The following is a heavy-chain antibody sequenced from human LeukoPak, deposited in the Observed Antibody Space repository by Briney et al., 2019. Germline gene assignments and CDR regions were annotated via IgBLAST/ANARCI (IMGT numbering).Heavy chain of an antibody. Sequence: SETLSLTCTVSGGSISSYYWSWIRQPPGKGLEWIGYIYYSGSTNYNPSLKSRVTISVDTSKNQFSLKLSSVTAADTAVYYCARLRFLEWFFDYWGQGTLVTVSS. CDR1: GGSISSYY. V-gene: IGHV4-59*01. CDR3: ARLRFLEWFFDY. D-gene: IGHD3-3*01. J-gene: IGHJ4*02. CDR2: IYYSGST.